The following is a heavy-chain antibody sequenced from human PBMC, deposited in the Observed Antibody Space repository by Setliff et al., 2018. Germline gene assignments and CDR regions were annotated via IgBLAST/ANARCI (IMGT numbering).Heavy chain of an antibody. CDR1: GYTFSDYG. CDR2: ISVHTGNT. J-gene: IGHJ4*02. CDR3: ARDVTGTYNGRLEY. Sequence: ASVKVSCKTSGYTFSDYGIAWVRQAPGQGLEWMGWISVHTGNTFYSPKFHGRVTLTRDTSAKIVFMELNGLRSDDTAVYYCARDVTGTYNGRLEYWGLGTLVTVSS. D-gene: IGHD1-1*01. V-gene: IGHV1-18*04.